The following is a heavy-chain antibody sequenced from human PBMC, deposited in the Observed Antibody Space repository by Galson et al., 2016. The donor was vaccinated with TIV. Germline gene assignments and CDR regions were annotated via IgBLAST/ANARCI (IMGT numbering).Heavy chain of an antibody. CDR1: GYSLTEEV. D-gene: IGHD3-22*01. CDR2: FDPEVGRT. Sequence: SVKVSCKVSGYSLTEEVMHWVRQAPGKGLEWMGGFDPEVGRTIYAQKLQGRVTMTADTSTDTAYMELGSLRFEDTAVYYCATVAWFPGLSLDNWGQGTLVTVSS. J-gene: IGHJ4*02. CDR3: ATVAWFPGLSLDN. V-gene: IGHV1-24*01.